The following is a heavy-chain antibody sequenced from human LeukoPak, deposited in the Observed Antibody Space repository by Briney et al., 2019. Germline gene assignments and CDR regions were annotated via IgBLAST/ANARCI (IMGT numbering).Heavy chain of an antibody. CDR2: ISYDGSNK. J-gene: IGHJ4*02. Sequence: GGSLRLSCAASGFTFSSYAMHWVRQAPGKGLEWVAVISYDGSNKYYADSVKGRFTISRDNSKNTLYLQMNSLRAEDTAVYHCARGADFLYYFDYWGQGTLVTVSS. CDR3: ARGADFLYYFDY. V-gene: IGHV3-30-3*01. CDR1: GFTFSSYA. D-gene: IGHD3-3*01.